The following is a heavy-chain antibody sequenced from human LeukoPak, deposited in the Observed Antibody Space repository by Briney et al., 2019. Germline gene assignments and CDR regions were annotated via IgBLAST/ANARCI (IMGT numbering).Heavy chain of an antibody. D-gene: IGHD3-22*01. CDR2: IYHSGST. Sequence: SETLSLTCTVSGASITTYYWSWIRQPPGKGLEWIGYIYHSGSTKYNPSLKSRVTISVDTSKNQFSLRLSSVTAADTAVYYCARQLYDSSGHPFDYWGQGTLVTVSS. V-gene: IGHV4-59*08. J-gene: IGHJ4*02. CDR3: ARQLYDSSGHPFDY. CDR1: GASITTYY.